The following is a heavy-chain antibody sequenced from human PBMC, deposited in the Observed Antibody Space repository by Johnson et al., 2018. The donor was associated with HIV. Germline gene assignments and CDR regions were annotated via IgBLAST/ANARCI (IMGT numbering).Heavy chain of an antibody. CDR3: ASSPMRYSSSAYAFDI. CDR1: GFTFSTNW. V-gene: IGHV3-74*02. CDR2: INSDGSST. Sequence: VQLVESGGDLVQPGGSLRLSCVGSGFTFSTNWMHWVRQAPGKGLVWVSRINSDGSSTSYADFVKGRFPISRDNSKNTLYPQMNSLSAEDTAVYYCASSPMRYSSSAYAFDIWGQGTMVTVSS. J-gene: IGHJ3*02. D-gene: IGHD6-6*01.